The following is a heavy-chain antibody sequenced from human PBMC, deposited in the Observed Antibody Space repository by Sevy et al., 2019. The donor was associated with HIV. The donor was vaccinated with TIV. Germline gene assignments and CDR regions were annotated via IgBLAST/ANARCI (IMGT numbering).Heavy chain of an antibody. CDR2: IRHDGGNR. V-gene: IGHV3-30*02. Sequence: GGSLRLSCAASGFSFSTYGMHWVRQVPGKGLEWVAFIRHDGGNRYYVDSVKGQFNISRDNSKNTLYLQMNSLRPEDTAIYYCAKDPRVTISGTTNYYYYMDVWGKGTTVTVSS. J-gene: IGHJ6*03. D-gene: IGHD1-7*01. CDR1: GFSFSTYG. CDR3: AKDPRVTISGTTNYYYYMDV.